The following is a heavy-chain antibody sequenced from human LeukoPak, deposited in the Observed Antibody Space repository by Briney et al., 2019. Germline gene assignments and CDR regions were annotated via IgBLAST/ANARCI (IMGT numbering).Heavy chain of an antibody. CDR1: GYTFTHYA. CDR2: INTNTGNP. V-gene: IGHV7-4-1*02. J-gene: IGHJ4*02. D-gene: IGHD3-16*01. Sequence: ASVKVSCKASGYTFTHYAMNWVRQAPGQGLEWMGGINTNTGNPTYAQGFTGRFVFSLDTSLNTAYLQISSLKAEDTAVYYCARLEFHGGEGVDYWGQGTLVTVSS. CDR3: ARLEFHGGEGVDY.